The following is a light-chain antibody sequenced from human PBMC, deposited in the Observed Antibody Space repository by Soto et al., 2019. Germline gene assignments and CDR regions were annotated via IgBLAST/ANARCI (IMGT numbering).Light chain of an antibody. CDR3: QQYNFWPPLT. CDR2: DAY. Sequence: EIVMTQSPATLSVSPGERATLSCRASQSVNSNLAWYRQKPGQAPRVLISDAYTRATGVPARFSGSGSGTEVTLTISSLQSEDSGIYYCQQYNFWPPLTFGGGTKVEIK. J-gene: IGKJ4*01. V-gene: IGKV3-15*01. CDR1: QSVNSN.